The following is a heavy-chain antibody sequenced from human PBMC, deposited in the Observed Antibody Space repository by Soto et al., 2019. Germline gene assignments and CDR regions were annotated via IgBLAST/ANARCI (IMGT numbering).Heavy chain of an antibody. CDR3: AREIQGTSLRYFAWPTTGYYGMDV. CDR1: GVTFSSDW. CDR2: INSDGSST. V-gene: IGHV3-74*01. Sequence: PSETLRLSCAASGVTFSSDWMHWVRQAPGKGLVWVSRINSDGSSTSYADSVKGRFTISRDNAKNTLYLQMNSLRAEDTAVYYCAREIQGTSLRYFAWPTTGYYGMDVWGQGTTVTVSS. J-gene: IGHJ6*02. D-gene: IGHD3-9*01.